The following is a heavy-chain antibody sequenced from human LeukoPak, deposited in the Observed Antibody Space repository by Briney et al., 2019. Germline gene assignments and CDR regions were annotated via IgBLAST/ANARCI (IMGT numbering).Heavy chain of an antibody. Sequence: SQTLSLTCAISGDSVSSNSAAWNWIRQSPSRGLEWLGRTYYRSKWYNDYAVSVKSRITINPDTSKNQFSLQLNSVTPEDTAVYYCARSGRLQQLLLDWFDPWGQGTLVTVSS. CDR2: TYYRSKWYN. D-gene: IGHD2-15*01. V-gene: IGHV6-1*01. J-gene: IGHJ5*02. CDR3: ARSGRLQQLLLDWFDP. CDR1: GDSVSSNSAA.